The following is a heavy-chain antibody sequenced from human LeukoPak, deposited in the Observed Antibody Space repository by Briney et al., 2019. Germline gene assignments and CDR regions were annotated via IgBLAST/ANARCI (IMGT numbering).Heavy chain of an antibody. V-gene: IGHV3-23*01. Sequence: PGGSLRLSCAASGFTFSNAWMSWVRQAPGKGLEWVSAISGSGGSTYYADSVEGRFTISRDNSKNTLYLQMNSLRAEDTAVYYCAKEVAARPFDAFDIWGQGTMVTVSS. CDR2: ISGSGGST. D-gene: IGHD6-19*01. J-gene: IGHJ3*02. CDR1: GFTFSNAW. CDR3: AKEVAARPFDAFDI.